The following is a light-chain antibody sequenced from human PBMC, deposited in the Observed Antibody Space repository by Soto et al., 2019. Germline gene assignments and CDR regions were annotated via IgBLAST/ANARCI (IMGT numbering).Light chain of an antibody. CDR3: QQYGSSPIT. J-gene: IGKJ5*01. V-gene: IGKV3-11*01. Sequence: EIVLTPSPATLSLSPGERATLSCRASQSVSSYLAWYQQKPGQAPRLLIYDASNRATGIPARFSGSGSGTDFTLTISSLEPEDFALYYCQQYGSSPITFGQGTRLEIK. CDR1: QSVSSY. CDR2: DAS.